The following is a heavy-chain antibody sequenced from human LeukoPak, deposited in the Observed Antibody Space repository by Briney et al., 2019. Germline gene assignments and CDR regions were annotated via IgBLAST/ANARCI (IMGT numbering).Heavy chain of an antibody. CDR1: GFTFSSYG. CDR3: AKVLSGSYSPFDY. J-gene: IGHJ4*02. D-gene: IGHD1-26*01. V-gene: IGHV3-30*02. Sequence: LRLSCAASGFTFSSYGMHWVRQAPGKGLEWVAFIRYDGSNKYYADSVKGRFTVSRDNSKNTLYLQMNSLRAEDTAVYYCAKVLSGSYSPFDYWGQGTLVTVSS. CDR2: IRYDGSNK.